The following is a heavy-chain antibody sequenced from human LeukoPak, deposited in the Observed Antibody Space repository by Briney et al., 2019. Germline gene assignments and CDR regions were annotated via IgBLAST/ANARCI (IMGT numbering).Heavy chain of an antibody. D-gene: IGHD6-19*01. V-gene: IGHV4-39*01. J-gene: IGHJ4*02. CDR1: GGSIRSSSYY. CDR2: IYYSGST. Sequence: PSETLSLTCTVSGGSIRSSSYYWGWIRQPPGKGLEWIGSIYYSGSTYYNASLKSRGTISVDTSKNQFSLKLNSVTAADTAVYYCARSGPIIAVAAYFDYWGQGTLVTVSS. CDR3: ARSGPIIAVAAYFDY.